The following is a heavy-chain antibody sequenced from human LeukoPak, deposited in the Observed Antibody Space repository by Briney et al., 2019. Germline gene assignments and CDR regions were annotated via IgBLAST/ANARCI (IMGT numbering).Heavy chain of an antibody. CDR1: GGTFSSYA. V-gene: IGHV1-69*05. Sequence: GASVKVSCKASGGTFSSYAISWVRQAPGQGLEWMGGIIPIFGTANYAQKFQGRATITTDESTSTAYMELSSLRSEDTAVYYCARVAATHDAFDIWGQGTMVTVSS. CDR2: IIPIFGTA. D-gene: IGHD2-15*01. J-gene: IGHJ3*02. CDR3: ARVAATHDAFDI.